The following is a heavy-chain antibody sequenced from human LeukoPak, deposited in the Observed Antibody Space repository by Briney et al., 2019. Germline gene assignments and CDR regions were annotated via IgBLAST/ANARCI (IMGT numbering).Heavy chain of an antibody. CDR2: FDPEDGET. CDR1: GYTLTELS. D-gene: IGHD6-19*01. V-gene: IGHV1-24*01. J-gene: IGHJ4*02. CDR3: ARGLELYSSGWYMNY. Sequence: ASVKVSCKVSGYTLTELSMHWVRQAPGKGLEWMGGFDPEDGETIYAQKFQGGVTITADESTSTAYMELSSLRSEDTAVYYCARGLELYSSGWYMNYWGQGTLVTVSS.